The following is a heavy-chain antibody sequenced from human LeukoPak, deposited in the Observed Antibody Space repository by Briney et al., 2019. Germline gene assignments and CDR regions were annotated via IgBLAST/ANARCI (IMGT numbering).Heavy chain of an antibody. V-gene: IGHV4-4*07. D-gene: IGHD3-22*01. CDR1: GGSISSYY. CDR2: IYTSGST. Sequence: SETLSLTCTVSGGSISSYYWSWIPQLAGKGLEWIGRIYTSGSTNYNPSLKSRVTMSVDTSKNQFSLKLSSVTAADTAVYYCAGADDSSGYYKDFDYWGQGTLVTVSS. CDR3: AGADDSSGYYKDFDY. J-gene: IGHJ4*02.